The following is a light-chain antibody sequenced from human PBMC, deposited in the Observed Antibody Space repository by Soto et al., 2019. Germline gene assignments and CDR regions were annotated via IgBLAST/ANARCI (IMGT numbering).Light chain of an antibody. Sequence: DIQMTQSPSSLSASVGDRVIITCRASQSISSYLNWYQQKPGQAPKLLIYAASSLQRGVPSRFSGSGSGTEFSLIISSLQPEDFATYYCQQSYSFPRTFGQGTKVEIK. CDR3: QQSYSFPRT. J-gene: IGKJ1*01. CDR1: QSISSY. V-gene: IGKV1-39*01. CDR2: AAS.